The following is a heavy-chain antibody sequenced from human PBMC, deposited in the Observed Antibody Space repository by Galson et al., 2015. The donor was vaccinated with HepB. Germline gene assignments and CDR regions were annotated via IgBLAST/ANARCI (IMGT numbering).Heavy chain of an antibody. V-gene: IGHV1-46*01. D-gene: IGHD1/OR15-1a*01. CDR3: ARGEHSFEI. J-gene: IGHJ3*02. CDR2: INPSGATT. CDR1: GYSFTTYY. Sequence: SVKVSCKASGYSFTTYYMHWVRQAPGQGLEWMGIINPSGATTNYAQKFQGRVTMTRDTSTSTVYMELSSLRSEDTAVYYCARGEHSFEIWGQGTMVTVSS.